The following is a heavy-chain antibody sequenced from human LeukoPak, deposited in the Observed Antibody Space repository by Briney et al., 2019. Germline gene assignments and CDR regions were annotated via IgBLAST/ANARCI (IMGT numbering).Heavy chain of an antibody. CDR2: IYPGDSDT. CDR3: ARRRDAFDI. J-gene: IGHJ3*02. Sequence: GESLQISCKGSGYSSTSYWIGWVRQMPGKGLEWMGIIYPGDSDTRYRPPFQGQVTISADKSISTAYLQWSSLKASDTAMYYCARRRDAFDIWGQGTMVTVSS. CDR1: GYSSTSYW. V-gene: IGHV5-51*01.